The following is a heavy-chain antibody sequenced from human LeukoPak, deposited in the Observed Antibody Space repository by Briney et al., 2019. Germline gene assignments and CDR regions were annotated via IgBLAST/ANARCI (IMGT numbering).Heavy chain of an antibody. Sequence: PGGSLRLSCAASGFTFSSYGMHWVRQAPGKGLEWVAVIWYDGSNKYYADSVKGRFTISRDNSKNTLYLQMNSLRAEDTAVYYCARDVRGYYMDVWGEGTTATVSS. CDR2: IWYDGSNK. J-gene: IGHJ6*03. D-gene: IGHD3-10*02. CDR3: ARDVRGYYMDV. CDR1: GFTFSSYG. V-gene: IGHV3-33*08.